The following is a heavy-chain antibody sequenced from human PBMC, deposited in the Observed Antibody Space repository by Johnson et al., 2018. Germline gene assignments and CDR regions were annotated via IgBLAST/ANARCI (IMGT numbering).Heavy chain of an antibody. J-gene: IGHJ6*03. D-gene: IGHD4-23*01. V-gene: IGHV1-8*02. CDR1: GGTFSSYA. CDR3: ARGRSTVGYYMDV. Sequence: QVQLVQSGAEVKKPGSSVKVSCKASGGTFSSYAISWVRQATGQGLEWMGWMNPNSGNTGFAQKFQGRVTMTRNTSISTAYMELSSLRSEDTAVYYCARGRSTVGYYMDVWGKGTTVTVSS. CDR2: MNPNSGNT.